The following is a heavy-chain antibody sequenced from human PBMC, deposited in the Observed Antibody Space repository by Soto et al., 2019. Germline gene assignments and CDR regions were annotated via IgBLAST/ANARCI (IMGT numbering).Heavy chain of an antibody. CDR3: ASGIVGATTYGMDV. V-gene: IGHV3-20*04. J-gene: IGHJ6*02. CDR1: GFTFDDYG. Sequence: GSLRLSCAASGFTFDDYGLSWVRQAPGKGLEWVSGINWNGGSTRYADSVKGRFTISRDNAKNSLYLQMNSLRAEDTALYYCASGIVGATTYGMDVWGQGTTVTVSS. CDR2: INWNGGST. D-gene: IGHD1-26*01.